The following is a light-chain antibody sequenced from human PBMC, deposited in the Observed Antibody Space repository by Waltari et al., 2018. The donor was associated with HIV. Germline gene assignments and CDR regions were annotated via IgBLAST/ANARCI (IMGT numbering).Light chain of an antibody. J-gene: IGLJ2*01. CDR3: TTYTAKDSLL. CDR2: GVN. V-gene: IGLV2-14*01. CDR1: SYEFDLHNF. Sequence: SALTQPASVSGSPGQSVTISCTGTSYEFDLHNFISWYQQHPGKPPQLIIFGVNSRPAGISPRFSASKSGDTALLTISGLQSGDEADYYCTTYTAKDSLLIGSGTKLTVL.